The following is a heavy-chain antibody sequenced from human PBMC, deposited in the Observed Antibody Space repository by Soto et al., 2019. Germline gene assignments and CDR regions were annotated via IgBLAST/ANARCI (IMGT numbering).Heavy chain of an antibody. J-gene: IGHJ3*02. Sequence: PSGTLSLTCAVYGGSFSGYYWSWIRQPPGKGLEWIGEINHSGSTNYNPSLKSRVTISVDTSKNQFSLKLSSVTAADTAVYYCASGYSSGSGAFDIWGQGTMVTVSS. CDR3: ASGYSSGSGAFDI. CDR2: INHSGST. V-gene: IGHV4-34*01. CDR1: GGSFSGYY. D-gene: IGHD6-19*01.